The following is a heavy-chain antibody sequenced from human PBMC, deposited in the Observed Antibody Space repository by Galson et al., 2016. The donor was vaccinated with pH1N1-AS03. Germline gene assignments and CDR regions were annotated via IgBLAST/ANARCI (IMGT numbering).Heavy chain of an antibody. CDR2: IAAVGTT. V-gene: IGHV3-13*01. CDR3: AVWGYISNTHGLDV. Sequence: SLRIACAASGFTVSTYDMHWVRQSAGGGLEWVSLIAAVGTTEYAGSVKGRFTTFRDNVKNSLYLQMNNLRAEDTALYYCAVWGYISNTHGLDVWGKGTTVTVSS. J-gene: IGHJ6*04. CDR1: GFTVSTYD. D-gene: IGHD5-18*01.